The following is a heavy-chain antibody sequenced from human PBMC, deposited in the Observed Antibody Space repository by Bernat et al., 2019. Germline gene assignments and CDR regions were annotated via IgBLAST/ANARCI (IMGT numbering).Heavy chain of an antibody. V-gene: IGHV3-23*01. CDR2: LTGSGGST. D-gene: IGHD4-17*01. CDR1: GFTLSTYA. Sequence: EVQLLESGGGLVQPGGSLRLSCAASGFTLSTYAMSWVRQAPGRGLEWVSGLTGSGGSTYYADSVKGRFTISRDNSKNTLYLQMNSLRAEDTAVYYCAKGATTLTTYYNYYGMDVWGQGTTVTVSS. CDR3: AKGATTLTTYYNYYGMDV. J-gene: IGHJ6*02.